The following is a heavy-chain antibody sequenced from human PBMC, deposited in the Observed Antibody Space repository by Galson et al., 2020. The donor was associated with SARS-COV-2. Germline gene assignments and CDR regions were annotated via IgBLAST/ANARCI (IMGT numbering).Heavy chain of an antibody. CDR1: GFTFSYYW. CDR3: AREGPLGENYYDYGMDV. V-gene: IGHV3-7*01. D-gene: IGHD3-10*01. Sequence: GESLKISCAASGFTFSYYWMSWVRQAPGKGLEWVANIKQDGSEKYYVDSVKGRFTISRDNAKNSLYLQMNSLRAEDTAVYYCAREGPLGENYYDYGMDVWGQGTTVTVSS. CDR2: IKQDGSEK. J-gene: IGHJ6*02.